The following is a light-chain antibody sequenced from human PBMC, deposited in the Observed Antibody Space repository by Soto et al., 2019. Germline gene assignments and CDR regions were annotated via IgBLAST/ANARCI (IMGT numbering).Light chain of an antibody. J-gene: IGKJ2*01. CDR2: SAS. V-gene: IGKV3-20*01. Sequence: EIVLTQSPGTLSLSPGERATLSCRASQSVSSRLLAWYQQKPGQAPRLLLYSASTRATGIPDRFSGSGSGTDFTLTISRLEPEDFAVYYCQHYGSSPKYTFGQGTKLDIK. CDR3: QHYGSSPKYT. CDR1: QSVSSRL.